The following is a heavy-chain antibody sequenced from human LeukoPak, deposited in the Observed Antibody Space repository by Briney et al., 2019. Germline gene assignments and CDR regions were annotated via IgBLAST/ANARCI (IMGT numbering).Heavy chain of an antibody. D-gene: IGHD3-22*01. J-gene: IGHJ4*02. CDR1: GFTFSSYW. V-gene: IGHV3-7*01. Sequence: GGSLRLSCAASGFTFSSYWMTWVRQAPGKGLEGVANIKQDGSEKYYVDSVKGRFSISRDNAKNSLCLQMNSLSAEDTAVYYCARCPYDSSGYYSVPSHFDYWGQGTLVTVSS. CDR3: ARCPYDSSGYYSVPSHFDY. CDR2: IKQDGSEK.